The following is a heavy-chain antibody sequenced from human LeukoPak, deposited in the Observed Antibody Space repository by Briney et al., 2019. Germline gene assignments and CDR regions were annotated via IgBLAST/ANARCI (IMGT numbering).Heavy chain of an antibody. CDR3: ARIGLYTSSWYFDI. CDR2: IKQDESEK. CDR1: GFTFSNAW. D-gene: IGHD6-13*01. V-gene: IGHV3-7*01. J-gene: IGHJ3*02. Sequence: PGGSLRLSCAASGFTFSNAWMSWVRQAPGKGLECVAIIKQDESEKYYVDSVKGRFTISRDNAKNSLYLQVNSLRAEDTAVYYCARIGLYTSSWYFDIWGQGTMVTVSS.